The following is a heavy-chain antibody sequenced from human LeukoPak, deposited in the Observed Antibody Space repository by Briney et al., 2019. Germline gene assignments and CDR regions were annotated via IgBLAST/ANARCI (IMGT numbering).Heavy chain of an antibody. CDR1: GFTFSDYY. J-gene: IGHJ5*02. V-gene: IGHV3-11*05. CDR3: ARGRYCSSTSCSGIDP. D-gene: IGHD2-2*01. Sequence: PGGSLRLSYASSGFTFSDYYMSWMRQAPGKGLEWVSYISSSSSYTNYADSVKGRFTISRDNAKNSLYLQMNSLRVEDTAVYYCARGRYCSSTSCSGIDPWGQGTLVTVSS. CDR2: ISSSSSYT.